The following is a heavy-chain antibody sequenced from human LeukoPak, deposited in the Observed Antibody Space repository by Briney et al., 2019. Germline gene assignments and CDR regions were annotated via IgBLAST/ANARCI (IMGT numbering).Heavy chain of an antibody. CDR3: VGYTSGYPH. V-gene: IGHV3-53*01. CDR1: GFTVSSHD. D-gene: IGHD3-9*01. Sequence: GGSLRLSCAVSGFTVSSHDMNWVRQPPGKGLEWVSIIYRGGNTFNADSVKGRSTISRDNSKNTLYLDLNNLRAEDTAIYYCVGYTSGYPHWGQGTLVTVSS. CDR2: IYRGGNT. J-gene: IGHJ4*02.